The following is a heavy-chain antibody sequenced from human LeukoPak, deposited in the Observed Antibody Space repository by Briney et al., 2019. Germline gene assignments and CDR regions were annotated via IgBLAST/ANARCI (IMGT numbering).Heavy chain of an antibody. CDR2: IYYSGST. J-gene: IGHJ4*02. D-gene: IGHD4-17*01. Sequence: MPSETLSLTCTVSGGSISSSSYYWGWIRQPPGKGLEWIGSIYYSGSTYYNPSLKSRVTISVDTSKNQFSLKLSSVTAADTAVYYCARLYTVTILFDYWGQGTLVTVSS. CDR3: ARLYTVTILFDY. V-gene: IGHV4-39*07. CDR1: GGSISSSSYY.